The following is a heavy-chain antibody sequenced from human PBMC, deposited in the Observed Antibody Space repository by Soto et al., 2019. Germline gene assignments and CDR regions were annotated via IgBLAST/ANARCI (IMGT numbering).Heavy chain of an antibody. D-gene: IGHD6-6*01. CDR2: IIPILGIA. V-gene: IGHV1-69*02. J-gene: IGHJ4*02. CDR3: GREGQFVPQLDY. CDR1: GGTFSSYT. Sequence: QVQLVQSGAEVKKPGSSVKVSCKASGGTFSSYTISWVRQAPGQGLEWMGRIIPILGIANYAQKFQGRVTITADKATSTAYMALSSLRSEGTAAYYCGREGQFVPQLDYGGQGTRVTVCS.